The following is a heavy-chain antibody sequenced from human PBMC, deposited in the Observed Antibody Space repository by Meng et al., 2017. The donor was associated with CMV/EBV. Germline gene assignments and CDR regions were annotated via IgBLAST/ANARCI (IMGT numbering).Heavy chain of an antibody. CDR2: INPNSGGT. V-gene: IGHV1-2*02. CDR1: GYTFIGYY. J-gene: IGHJ5*02. Sequence: ASVKVSCKASGYTFIGYYMHWVRQAPGQGLEWMGWINPNSGGTNYAQKFQGRVTMTRDTSISTAYMELSRLRSDDTAVYYCARDGGSSGSGWFDPWGQGTLVTVSS. CDR3: ARDGGSSGSGWFDP. D-gene: IGHD3-10*01.